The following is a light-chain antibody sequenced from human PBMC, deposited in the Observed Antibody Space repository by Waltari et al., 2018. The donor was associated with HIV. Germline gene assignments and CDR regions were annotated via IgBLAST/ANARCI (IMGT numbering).Light chain of an antibody. J-gene: IGLJ2*01. V-gene: IGLV2-23*01. CDR3: CSYAGSFVI. Sequence: QSALTQPASVSGSPGQSITISCTGTSSDVGIYNLVSWYQQHPGKAPKLMIYEGSKRPSGGSNRFSGSKAGNTASLTISGLQAEDEAEYYCCSYAGSFVIFGGGTKLTVL. CDR1: SSDVGIYNL. CDR2: EGS.